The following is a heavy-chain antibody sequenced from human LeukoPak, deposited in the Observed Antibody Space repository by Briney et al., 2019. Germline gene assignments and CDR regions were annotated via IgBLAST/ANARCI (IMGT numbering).Heavy chain of an antibody. CDR1: GGSIRSSSYY. CDR2: IYYDGSP. CDR3: ARQVLEMTAMYAFDI. Sequence: SEALSLTCTASGGSIRSSSYYWGWIRQPPGKGLEWIGSIYYDGSPYYNPSLKSRVTISVDTSKNQFSLKVRSVTAADTAVYYCARQVLEMTAMYAFDIWGQGTIVTVSS. D-gene: IGHD5-24*01. J-gene: IGHJ3*02. V-gene: IGHV4-39*01.